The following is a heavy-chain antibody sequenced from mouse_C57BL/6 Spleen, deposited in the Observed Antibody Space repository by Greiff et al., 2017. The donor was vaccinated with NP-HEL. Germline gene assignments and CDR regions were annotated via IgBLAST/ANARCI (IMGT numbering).Heavy chain of an antibody. Sequence: EVHLVESGGGLVQPKGSLKLSCAASGFSFNTYAMNWVRQAPGKGLEWVARIRSKSNNYATYYADSVKDRFTISRDDSESMLYLQMNNLKTEDTAMYYCVRPKYDYDSWFAYWGQGTLVTVSA. D-gene: IGHD2-4*01. CDR3: VRPKYDYDSWFAY. J-gene: IGHJ3*01. CDR2: IRSKSNNYAT. CDR1: GFSFNTYA. V-gene: IGHV10-1*01.